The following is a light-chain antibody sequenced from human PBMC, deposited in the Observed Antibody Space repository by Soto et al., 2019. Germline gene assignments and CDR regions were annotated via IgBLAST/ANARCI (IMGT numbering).Light chain of an antibody. V-gene: IGKV3-20*01. Sequence: EIVLTQSPGTLSLSPGKRATLYCRASRSVSSNYIAWYQKKPGQAPRLLMYGVSSRATGVPDRFSDSGSGTDCTLTISRLEPEDFAVYYCHQYGRAPYTFGQGTRLEIK. J-gene: IGKJ5*01. CDR3: HQYGRAPYT. CDR1: RSVSSNY. CDR2: GVS.